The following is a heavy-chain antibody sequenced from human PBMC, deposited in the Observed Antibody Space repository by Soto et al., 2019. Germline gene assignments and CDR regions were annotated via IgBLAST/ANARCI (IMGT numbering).Heavy chain of an antibody. V-gene: IGHV1-24*01. D-gene: IGHD3-10*01. CDR2: FDPEDGET. Sequence: QVQLVQSGAEVKKPGASAKVSCKVSGYTLTELSRHWVRQAPGKGLEWMGGFDPEDGETIYARKFQGRVTMTEDTTTDTVYMELSSVRSEDTAGYYCAKDKQWGDFDYWGQGPLVTVSS. CDR1: GYTLTELS. CDR3: AKDKQWGDFDY. J-gene: IGHJ4*02.